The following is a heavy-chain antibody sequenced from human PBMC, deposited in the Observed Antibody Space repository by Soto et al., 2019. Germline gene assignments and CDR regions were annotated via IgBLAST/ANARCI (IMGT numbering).Heavy chain of an antibody. CDR2: ISYDGSNK. CDR3: AKDPLGYCSSTSCHTPFDY. J-gene: IGHJ4*02. D-gene: IGHD2-2*02. CDR1: GFTFSSYG. V-gene: IGHV3-30*18. Sequence: AGGSLRLSCAASGFTFSSYGMHWVRQAPGKGLEWVAVISYDGSNKYYADSVKGRFTISRDNSKNTLYLQMNSLRAEDTAVYYCAKDPLGYCSSTSCHTPFDYWGQGTLVTVSS.